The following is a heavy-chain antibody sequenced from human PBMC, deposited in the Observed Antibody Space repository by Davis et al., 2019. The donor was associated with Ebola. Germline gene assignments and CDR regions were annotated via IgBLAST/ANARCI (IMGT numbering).Heavy chain of an antibody. V-gene: IGHV4-59*12. D-gene: IGHD5-24*01. CDR3: AREGGGDGSFDY. Sequence: SETLSLTCTVSGGSISSYYWSWIRQPPGKGLEWIGYIYYSGSTYYNPSLKSRVTISVDKSKNQFSLKLSSVTAADTAVYYCAREGGGDGSFDYWGQGTLVTVSS. CDR1: GGSISSYY. CDR2: IYYSGST. J-gene: IGHJ4*02.